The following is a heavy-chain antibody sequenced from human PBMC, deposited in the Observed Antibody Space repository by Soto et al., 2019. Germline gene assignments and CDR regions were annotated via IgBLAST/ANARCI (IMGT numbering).Heavy chain of an antibody. D-gene: IGHD3-16*01. CDR3: AKGQEDRYVGFDY. J-gene: IGHJ4*02. CDR1: GFRFSSYD. CDR2: ISYDGSKN. V-gene: IGHV3-30*18. Sequence: QVQLVESGGGVVQPGRSLRLSCAASGFRFSSYDMHWVRQAPGKGLEWVAVISYDGSKNYYADSVKGRFTISRDDSKNTLYLQMNSLRAEDTAVYYCAKGQEDRYVGFDYWGQGTLVTVSS.